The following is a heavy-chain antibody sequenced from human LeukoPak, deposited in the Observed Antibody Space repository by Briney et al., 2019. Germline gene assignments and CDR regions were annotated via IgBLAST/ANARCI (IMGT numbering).Heavy chain of an antibody. CDR1: GGSISSYY. J-gene: IGHJ4*02. CDR2: IYYSGST. CDR3: ARTAVTLYYFDY. Sequence: PSETLSLTCTVSGGSISSYYWSWIRQPPGKGLEWIGYIYYSGSTNYNPSLKSRVTISVDKSKNQFSLKLSSVTAADTAVYYCARTAVTLYYFDYWGQGTLVTVSS. V-gene: IGHV4-59*12. D-gene: IGHD4-17*01.